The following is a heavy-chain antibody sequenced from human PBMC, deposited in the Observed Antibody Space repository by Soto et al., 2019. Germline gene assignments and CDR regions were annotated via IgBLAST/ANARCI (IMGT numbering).Heavy chain of an antibody. D-gene: IGHD1-26*01. CDR3: AGGGVGFWQPSDY. V-gene: IGHV3-11*05. Sequence: QVQLVESGGGLVKPGGSLRLSCAASGFTFSDYYMSWIRQAPGKGLEWVSYISSSSSYTNYADSVKGRFTISRDNAKNSRYLQMNTLRAEDTAVYYCAGGGVGFWQPSDYWGQGTLVTVSS. CDR1: GFTFSDYY. J-gene: IGHJ4*02. CDR2: ISSSSSYT.